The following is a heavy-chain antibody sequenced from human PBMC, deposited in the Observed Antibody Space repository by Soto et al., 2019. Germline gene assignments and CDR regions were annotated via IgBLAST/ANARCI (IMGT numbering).Heavy chain of an antibody. J-gene: IGHJ6*02. D-gene: IGHD4-4*01. V-gene: IGHV3-23*01. CDR2: ISGSGGST. CDR1: GFTFSSYA. Sequence: GGSLRLSCAASGFTFSSYAMSWVRQAPGKGLEWVSAISGSGGSTYYADSVKGRFTISRDNSKNTLYLQMNSLRAEDTAVDYCANHVRTTVTTRYYYYYYGMDVWGQGTTVTVSS. CDR3: ANHVRTTVTTRYYYYYYGMDV.